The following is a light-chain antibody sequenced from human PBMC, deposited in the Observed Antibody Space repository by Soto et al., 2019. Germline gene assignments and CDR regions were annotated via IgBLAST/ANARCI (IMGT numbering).Light chain of an antibody. CDR3: QQYDRSPRT. V-gene: IGKV3-20*01. CDR2: GAS. CDR1: QSLRSSY. Sequence: EIVLTQSPGTLSLSPGERATLSCRASQSLRSSYLAWYQQKPGQAPRLLIYGASSRATGIPDRFSGSGSETDFTLTISRLEPEDFAVYYCQQYDRSPRTFGQGTRVEIK. J-gene: IGKJ1*01.